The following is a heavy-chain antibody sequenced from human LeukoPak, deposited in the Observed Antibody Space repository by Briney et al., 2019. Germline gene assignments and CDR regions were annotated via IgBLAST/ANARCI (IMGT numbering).Heavy chain of an antibody. CDR1: GLTFSGSA. Sequence: PGGSLRLPCAASGLTFSGSAMSWVRQAPGKGLEWVSGISIGGDYTYYADSVKGRFTISRDNSKNTLSLQMSNLRAEDTAIYYCAKLHSATITADFDHWGQGTLVTVSS. CDR3: AKLHSATITADFDH. J-gene: IGHJ4*02. V-gene: IGHV3-23*01. D-gene: IGHD1-14*01. CDR2: ISIGGDYT.